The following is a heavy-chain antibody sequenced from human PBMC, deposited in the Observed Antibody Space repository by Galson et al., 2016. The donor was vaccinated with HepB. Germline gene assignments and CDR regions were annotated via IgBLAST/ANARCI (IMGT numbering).Heavy chain of an antibody. J-gene: IGHJ3*02. CDR1: GFSFSKAW. CDR3: ARERFCSSATCYVGDAFHI. V-gene: IGHV3-7*05. CDR2: IKQDGSEK. Sequence: SLRLSCAASGFSFSKAWMNWVRQAPGKGLEWVAGIKQDGSEKYYVDSVKGRFTISRDNAKNSLYVQMDSLRAEDTAVYFYARERFCSSATCYVGDAFHIGGQGTMVTVSS. D-gene: IGHD2-2*01.